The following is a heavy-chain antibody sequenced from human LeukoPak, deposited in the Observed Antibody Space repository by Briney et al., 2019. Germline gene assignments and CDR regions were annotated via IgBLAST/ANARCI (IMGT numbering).Heavy chain of an antibody. V-gene: IGHV3-33*01. Sequence: PGGSLRLSCAASGFTFSSYGMHWVRQAPGKGLEWVAVIWYDGSNKYYADSVKGRFTISRDNSKNTLYLQMNSLRAEDTAVYYCARLCATYPGWFDPWGQGTLVTVSS. D-gene: IGHD1-26*01. CDR2: IWYDGSNK. J-gene: IGHJ5*02. CDR1: GFTFSSYG. CDR3: ARLCATYPGWFDP.